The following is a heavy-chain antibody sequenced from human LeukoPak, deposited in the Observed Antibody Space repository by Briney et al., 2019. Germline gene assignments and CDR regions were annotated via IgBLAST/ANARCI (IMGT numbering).Heavy chain of an antibody. J-gene: IGHJ4*02. CDR2: VYDSGST. CDR1: GGSISGYY. CDR3: ASGDHGSGGYYFDY. V-gene: IGHV4-59*01. D-gene: IGHD6-19*01. Sequence: SETLSLTCTVSGGSISGYYWTWIRQSPGKGLEWIGYVYDSGSTKYNPSLKSRATTSVDTSKNQFSLKLTSVTAADTAVYYCASGDHGSGGYYFDYWGQGTLVTVSS.